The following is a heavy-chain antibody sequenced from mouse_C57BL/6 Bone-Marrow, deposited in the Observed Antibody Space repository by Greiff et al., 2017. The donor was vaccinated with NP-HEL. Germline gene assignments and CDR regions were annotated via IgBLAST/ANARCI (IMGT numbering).Heavy chain of an antibody. CDR1: GYTFTSYW. CDR3: ARGLWVLRYYFDY. V-gene: IGHV1-55*01. D-gene: IGHD1-1*01. Sequence: VQLQQPGAELVKPGASVKMSCKASGYTFTSYWITWVKQRPGQGLEWIGDIYPGSGSTNYNEKFKSKAALTVDTSSSTAYMQLSSLTSEDSAVYYCARGLWVLRYYFDYWGQGTTLTVSS. J-gene: IGHJ2*01. CDR2: IYPGSGST.